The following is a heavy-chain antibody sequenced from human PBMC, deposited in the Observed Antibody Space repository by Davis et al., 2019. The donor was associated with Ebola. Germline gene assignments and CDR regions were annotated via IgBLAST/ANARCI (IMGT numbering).Heavy chain of an antibody. CDR1: GFTFSSYA. J-gene: IGHJ4*02. Sequence: GESLKISCAASGFTFSSYAMHWVRQAPGKGLEWVAVISYDGSNKYYADSVKGRFTISRDNSKNTLYLQMNSLRAEDTAVYYCAKGKGGSSLDYWGQGTLVTVSS. D-gene: IGHD1-26*01. V-gene: IGHV3-30-3*01. CDR3: AKGKGGSSLDY. CDR2: ISYDGSNK.